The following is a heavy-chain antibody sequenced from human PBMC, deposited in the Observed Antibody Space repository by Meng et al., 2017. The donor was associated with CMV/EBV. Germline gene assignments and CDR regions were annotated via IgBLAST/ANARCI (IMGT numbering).Heavy chain of an antibody. CDR3: ASTGRLAPYYYYGMDV. CDR1: GGSISSSSYY. CDR2: IYYSGST. Sequence: GSLRLSCTVSGGSISSSSYYWGGIRQPPGKGLEWIGSIYYSGSTYYNPSLKSRVTISVDTSKNQFSLKLSSVTAADTAVYYCASTGRLAPYYYYGMDVWGQGTTVTVSS. J-gene: IGHJ6*02. V-gene: IGHV4-39*01. D-gene: IGHD3-9*01.